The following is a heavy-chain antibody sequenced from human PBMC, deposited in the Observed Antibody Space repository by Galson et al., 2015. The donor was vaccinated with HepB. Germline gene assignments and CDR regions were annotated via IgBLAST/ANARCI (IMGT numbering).Heavy chain of an antibody. CDR3: ARGGMTTIGWWFFDV. V-gene: IGHV4-59*01. J-gene: IGHJ2*01. CDR1: GGSLSNFY. Sequence: ETLSLTCTVSGGSLSNFYWSWFRRPPGKGLEWIGYIYHIGNSKYNPSLKSRVTLSTDTSKKQISLNLRSVTSADTAVYFCARGGMTTIGWWFFDVWGRGTLVTVSS. D-gene: IGHD4-17*01. CDR2: IYHIGNS.